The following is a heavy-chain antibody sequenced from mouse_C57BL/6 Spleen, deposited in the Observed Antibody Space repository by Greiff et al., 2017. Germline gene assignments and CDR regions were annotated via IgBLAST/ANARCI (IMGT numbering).Heavy chain of an antibody. V-gene: IGHV1-5*01. D-gene: IGHD2-4*01. CDR3: TNPYDYDGVYYFDY. CDR2: IYPGNSDT. Sequence: EVQLQQSGTVLARPGASVKMSCKTSGYTFTSYWMHWVKQRPGQGLEWIGAIYPGNSDTSYNQKFKGKAKLTAVTSASTAYMELSSLTNEDSAVYYCTNPYDYDGVYYFDYWGQGTTLTVSS. CDR1: GYTFTSYW. J-gene: IGHJ2*01.